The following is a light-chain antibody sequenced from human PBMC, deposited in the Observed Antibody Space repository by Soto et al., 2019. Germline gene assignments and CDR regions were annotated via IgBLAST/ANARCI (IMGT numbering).Light chain of an antibody. V-gene: IGLV2-14*01. J-gene: IGLJ2*01. CDR3: ISYTSSSTVV. Sequence: QPASVSGSPGQSITISCTGTSSDVGGYNYVSWYQQHPGKAPKLMIYEVSNRPSGVSNRFSGSKSGNTASLTISGLQAEDEADYYCISYTSSSTVVFGGGTKLTVL. CDR2: EVS. CDR1: SSDVGGYNY.